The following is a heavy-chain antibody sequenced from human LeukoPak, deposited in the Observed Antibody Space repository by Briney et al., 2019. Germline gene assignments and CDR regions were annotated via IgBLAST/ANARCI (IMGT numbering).Heavy chain of an antibody. V-gene: IGHV1-18*01. CDR2: ISAYNGNT. CDR1: GYTFTSYG. D-gene: IGHD3-22*01. CDR3: ARDGHRRYYYESSDYRFDY. Sequence: ASVKVSCKASGYTFTSYGISWVRQAPGQGLEWMGWISAYNGNTNYVQKLQGRVTMTIDTSTSTVYMELRSLRSDDTAVYYCARDGHRRYYYESSDYRFDYWGQGTLVTVPS. J-gene: IGHJ4*02.